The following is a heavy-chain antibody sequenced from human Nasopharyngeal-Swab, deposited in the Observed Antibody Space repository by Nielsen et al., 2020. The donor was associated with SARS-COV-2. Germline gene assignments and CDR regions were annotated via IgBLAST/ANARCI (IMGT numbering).Heavy chain of an antibody. V-gene: IGHV3-48*03. Sequence: GESLEISCAASGFTFSSYEMNWVRQAPGKGLEWVSYISSSGSTIYYADSVKGRFTISRDNAKNSLYLQMNSLRAEDTAVYYCARGWEYSSSSPNWFDPWGQGTLVTVSS. D-gene: IGHD6-6*01. CDR3: ARGWEYSSSSPNWFDP. J-gene: IGHJ5*02. CDR2: ISSSGSTI. CDR1: GFTFSSYE.